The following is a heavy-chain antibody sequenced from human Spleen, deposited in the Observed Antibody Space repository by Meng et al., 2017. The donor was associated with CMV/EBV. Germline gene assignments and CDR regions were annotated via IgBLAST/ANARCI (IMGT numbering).Heavy chain of an antibody. V-gene: IGHV1-18*01. Sequence: ASVKVSCKASGYSFTNHGITWVRQAPGQGLEWMGWISAHTGNTKYAQVLQGRATMSTDTTTNTAYLELRSLRFDDTAVYYCARMGTVSAMVHRYSDGMDVWGQGTTVTVSS. CDR1: GYSFTNHG. D-gene: IGHD3-10*01. CDR2: ISAHTGNT. CDR3: ARMGTVSAMVHRYSDGMDV. J-gene: IGHJ6*02.